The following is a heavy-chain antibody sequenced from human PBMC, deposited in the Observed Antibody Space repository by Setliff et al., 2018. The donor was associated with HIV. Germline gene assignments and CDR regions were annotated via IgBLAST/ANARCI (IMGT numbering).Heavy chain of an antibody. CDR2: INAGNGNT. CDR1: GYTFTSYT. V-gene: IGHV1-3*01. J-gene: IGHJ4*02. D-gene: IGHD1-1*01. CDR3: ARDYWKILDY. Sequence: ASVKVSCKASGYTFTSYTIHWVRRAPGQRLEWMGWINAGNGNTKYSQNFQGRVTITRDTSASTAYMELSSLRSEDTAVYYCARDYWKILDYWGQGTLVTVSS.